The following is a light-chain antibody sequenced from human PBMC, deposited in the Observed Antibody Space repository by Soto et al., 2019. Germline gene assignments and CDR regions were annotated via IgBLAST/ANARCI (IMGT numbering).Light chain of an antibody. CDR1: QIVSSSY. CDR3: QQYGSSPKT. Sequence: EIVLTQSPGTLSLSPGERAALSCRASQIVSSSYLAWYQQKPGQAPRLLIYGASSRATGIPDRFSGSGSGTDFPLTISRLEPEDFAVYYCQQYGSSPKTFGQGTKVEIK. J-gene: IGKJ1*01. V-gene: IGKV3-20*01. CDR2: GAS.